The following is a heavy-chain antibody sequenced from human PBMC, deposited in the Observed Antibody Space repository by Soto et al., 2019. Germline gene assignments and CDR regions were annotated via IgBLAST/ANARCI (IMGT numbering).Heavy chain of an antibody. CDR3: AYDRYRYNPYYGMDV. J-gene: IGHJ6*02. Sequence: PGGSLRLSCAVSGFTFSSYAMSWVRQAPGKGLEWVSAISGSGGSTYYADSVKGRFTISRDNSKNTLYLQMNSLRAEDTAVYYCAYDRYRYNPYYGMDVWGQGTTVTVSS. CDR2: ISGSGGST. D-gene: IGHD1-1*01. V-gene: IGHV3-23*01. CDR1: GFTFSSYA.